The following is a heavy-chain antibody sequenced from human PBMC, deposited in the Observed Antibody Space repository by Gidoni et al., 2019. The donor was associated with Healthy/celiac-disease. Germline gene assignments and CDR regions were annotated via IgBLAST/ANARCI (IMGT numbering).Heavy chain of an antibody. CDR3: AKGRFLEWSYFDY. CDR2: ISWNSGSI. Sequence: EVQLVESGGGLVQPGRSLRLSCAASGFTFDDYAMHWVRQAPGKGLEWVSGISWNSGSIGYADSVKGRFTISRDNAKNSLYLQRNSLRAEDTALYYCAKGRFLEWSYFDYWGQGTLVTVSS. J-gene: IGHJ4*02. V-gene: IGHV3-9*01. CDR1: GFTFDDYA. D-gene: IGHD3-3*01.